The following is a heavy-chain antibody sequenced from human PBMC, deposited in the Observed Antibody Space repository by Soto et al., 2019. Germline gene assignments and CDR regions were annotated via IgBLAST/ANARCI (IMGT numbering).Heavy chain of an antibody. CDR2: ISGSGGST. J-gene: IGHJ4*02. CDR1: GFTFNIYA. CDR3: AKDIGGKTYYYDSSGYQGWFDY. D-gene: IGHD3-22*01. Sequence: GGSLRLSCAASGFTFNIYAMSWVRQAPGKGLEWVSAISGSGGSTYYADSVKGRFTISRDNSKNTLYLQMNSLRAEDTAVYYCAKDIGGKTYYYDSSGYQGWFDYWGQGTLVTVSS. V-gene: IGHV3-23*01.